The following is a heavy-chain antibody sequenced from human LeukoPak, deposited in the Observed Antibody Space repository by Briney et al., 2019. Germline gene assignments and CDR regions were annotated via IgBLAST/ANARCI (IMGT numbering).Heavy chain of an antibody. CDR3: AKEDYSHSQIDY. Sequence: PGGSLRLSCAASGFTFSRSWMHWVRQAPGKGLVWVSHINTDGSTTTYADSVKGRFTISRDNAKNTLYLQMTSLRAEDTALYYCAKEDYSHSQIDYWGHGTLVTVS. J-gene: IGHJ4*01. CDR1: GFTFSRSW. CDR2: INTDGSTT. D-gene: IGHD4-11*01. V-gene: IGHV3-74*01.